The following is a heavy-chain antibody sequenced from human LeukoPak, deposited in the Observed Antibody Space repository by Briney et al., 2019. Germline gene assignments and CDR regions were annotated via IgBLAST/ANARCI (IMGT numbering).Heavy chain of an antibody. D-gene: IGHD3-3*01. CDR3: ARGGAYTIFGVVTVAFDY. CDR1: GFTFSSYS. V-gene: IGHV3-48*01. CDR2: ISSSSSTI. Sequence: GGSLRLSCAASGFTFSSYSMNWVRQAPGKGLEWVSYISSSSSTIYYADSVKGRFTISRDNAKNSLYLQMNSLRAEDTAVYYCARGGAYTIFGVVTVAFDYWGQGTLVTVSS. J-gene: IGHJ4*02.